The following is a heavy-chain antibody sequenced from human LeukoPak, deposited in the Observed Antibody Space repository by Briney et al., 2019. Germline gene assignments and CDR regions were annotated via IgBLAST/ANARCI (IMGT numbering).Heavy chain of an antibody. CDR2: ISSSSSYI. Sequence: GRSLRLSCAASGFTFSSYSMNWVRQAPGKGLEWVSSISSSSSYIYYADSVKGRFTISRDNAKNSLYLQMNSLRAEDTAVYYCAREYSSSFRLGFDPWGQGTLVTVSS. CDR3: AREYSSSFRLGFDP. V-gene: IGHV3-21*01. D-gene: IGHD6-13*01. J-gene: IGHJ5*02. CDR1: GFTFSSYS.